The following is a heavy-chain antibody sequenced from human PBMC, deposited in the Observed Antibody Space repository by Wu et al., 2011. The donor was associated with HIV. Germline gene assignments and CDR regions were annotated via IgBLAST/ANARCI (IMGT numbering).Heavy chain of an antibody. CDR3: ARDGPLTTVATLNNWLEI. CDR2: INPGDSRT. Sequence: QVQLVQSGAEVKKPGASVKVSCKTSGYTFTRYYIHWVRQAPGQGLEWMGIINPGDSRTNYAERFQDRVTITADKSTSTVYMELSSLTSDDTAVYFCARDGPLTTVATLNNWLEIWGRGTLVTVST. V-gene: IGHV1-46*01. D-gene: IGHD4-23*01. CDR1: GYTFTRYY. J-gene: IGHJ5*02.